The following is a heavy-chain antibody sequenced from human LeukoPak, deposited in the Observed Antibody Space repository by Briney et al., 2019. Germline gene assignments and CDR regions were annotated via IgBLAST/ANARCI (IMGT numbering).Heavy chain of an antibody. J-gene: IGHJ4*02. V-gene: IGHV1-2*02. Sequence: GASVKVSCKASGYTFTSHGIYWVRQAPGQGLEWMGWINPNSGGTNYAQKFQGRVTMTRDTSISTAYMELSRLRSDDTAVYYCARDGGIQLWLRGWGQGTLVTVSS. CDR3: ARDGGIQLWLRG. CDR1: GYTFTSHG. D-gene: IGHD5-18*01. CDR2: INPNSGGT.